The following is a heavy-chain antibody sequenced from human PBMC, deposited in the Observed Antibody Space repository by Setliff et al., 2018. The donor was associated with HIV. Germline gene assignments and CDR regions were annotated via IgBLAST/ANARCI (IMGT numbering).Heavy chain of an antibody. CDR3: VRRDVSFLFGQFDS. D-gene: IGHD3-10*02. CDR1: GYSINNIHY. Sequence: SETLSLTCDVSGYSINNIHYWGWIRQPPGKGLECLGNIYDGGTTYHNPSLKGRVTISIDTSRAQFSLKLISVTAADTAVYYCVRRDVSFLFGQFDSWGQGILVTVPQ. V-gene: IGHV4-38-2*01. J-gene: IGHJ4*02. CDR2: IYDGGTT.